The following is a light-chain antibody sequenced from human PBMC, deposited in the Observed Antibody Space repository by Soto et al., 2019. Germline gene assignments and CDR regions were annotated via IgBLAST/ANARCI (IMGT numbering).Light chain of an antibody. CDR2: KAS. CDR3: QQYSRLYT. V-gene: IGKV1-5*03. CDR1: QSIGRW. J-gene: IGKJ2*01. Sequence: DIQMTQSPSTLSSSVGDRVTITCRASQSIGRWLAWYQQKPGKAPKVLIYKASSLESGVPSRFSGSGSGTEFTLTISSLQPDDFATYYCQQYSRLYTFGQGTKV.